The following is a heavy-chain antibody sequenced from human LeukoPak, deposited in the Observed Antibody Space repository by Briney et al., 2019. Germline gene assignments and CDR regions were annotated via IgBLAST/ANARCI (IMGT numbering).Heavy chain of an antibody. V-gene: IGHV1-2*02. Sequence: ASVKVSCKSSGYNFVNYFIHWVRQVPGQGLEWMGWISPKGDETRFAQKFQGRFTMNRDTSISTAYMELRGLRSDDTDVYYCARGDMYFEYSGYRSFDHWGQGTLITVSS. CDR1: GYNFVNYF. D-gene: IGHD5-12*01. J-gene: IGHJ4*02. CDR2: ISPKGDET. CDR3: ARGDMYFEYSGYRSFDH.